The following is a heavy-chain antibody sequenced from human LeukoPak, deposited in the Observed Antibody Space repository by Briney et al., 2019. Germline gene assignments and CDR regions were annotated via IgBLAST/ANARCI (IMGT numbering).Heavy chain of an antibody. V-gene: IGHV3-48*03. Sequence: GGSLRLSCAASGFDFNIYEMIWVRQAPGKEPEWISYISSSGSLVYYADSVKGRFTVSRDNAQKSLFLQMNGLRVEDTAMYYCARDSLHNYGGTGYGYYFDYWGQGTPVTVSS. J-gene: IGHJ4*02. CDR3: ARDSLHNYGGTGYGYYFDY. CDR1: GFDFNIYE. D-gene: IGHD4/OR15-4a*01. CDR2: ISSSGSLV.